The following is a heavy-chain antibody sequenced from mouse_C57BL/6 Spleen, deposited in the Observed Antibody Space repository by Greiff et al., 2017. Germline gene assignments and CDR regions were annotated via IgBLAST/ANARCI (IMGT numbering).Heavy chain of an antibody. D-gene: IGHD1-1*01. CDR1: GFTFSDYG. CDR3: ARTIYYYGRSYVGNAMDY. Sequence: EVKLQESGGGLVKPGGSLKLSCAASGFTFSDYGMHWVRQAPEKGLEWVAYISSGSSTIYYADTVKGRFTISRDNAKNTLFLQMTSLRSEDTAIYYCARTIYYYGRSYVGNAMDYWGQGTSVTVSS. CDR2: ISSGSSTI. J-gene: IGHJ4*01. V-gene: IGHV5-17*01.